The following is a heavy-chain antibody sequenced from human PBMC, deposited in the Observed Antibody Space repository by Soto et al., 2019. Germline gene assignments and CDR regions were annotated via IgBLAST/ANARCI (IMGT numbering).Heavy chain of an antibody. CDR2: ISSTANYI. CDR3: ARESEDLTSNFDY. V-gene: IGHV3-21*01. Sequence: GGSLRLSCAASCFTFTRYSMNWVRQAPGKGLEWVSSISSTANYIYYADSMKGRFTVSRDNAKNSVHLEMNSLSAEDTALYYCARESEDLTSNFDYWGQGTLVTVSS. CDR1: CFTFTRYS. J-gene: IGHJ4*02.